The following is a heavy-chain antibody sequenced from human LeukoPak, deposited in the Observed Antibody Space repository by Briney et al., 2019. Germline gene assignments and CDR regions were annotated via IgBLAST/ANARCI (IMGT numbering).Heavy chain of an antibody. Sequence: GRSLRLSCAASGFTFSSYAMHWVRQAPGKGLEWVSSISSSSSYIYYADSVKGRFTISRDNAKNSLYLQMNSLRAEDTAVYYCARDHIDYDSSGYKNRNYWGQGTLVTVSS. V-gene: IGHV3-21*01. CDR1: GFTFSSYA. D-gene: IGHD3-22*01. J-gene: IGHJ4*02. CDR3: ARDHIDYDSSGYKNRNY. CDR2: ISSSSSYI.